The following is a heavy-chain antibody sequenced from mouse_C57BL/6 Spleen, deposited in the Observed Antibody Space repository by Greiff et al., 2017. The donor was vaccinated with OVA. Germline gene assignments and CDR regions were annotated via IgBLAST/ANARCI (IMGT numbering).Heavy chain of an antibody. CDR3: AHYLYYFDY. J-gene: IGHJ2*01. Sequence: VQLQQSGPELVKPGASVKISCKASGYAFSSSWMNWVKQRPGKGLEWIGRIYPGDGDTNYNGKFKGKATLTADKSSSTAYMQLSSLTSEDSAVYFCAHYLYYFDYWGQGTTLTVSS. D-gene: IGHD5-5*01. CDR2: IYPGDGDT. V-gene: IGHV1-82*01. CDR1: GYAFSSSW.